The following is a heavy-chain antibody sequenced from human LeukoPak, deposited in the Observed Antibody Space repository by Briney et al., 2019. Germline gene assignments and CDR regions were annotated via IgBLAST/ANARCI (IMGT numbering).Heavy chain of an antibody. V-gene: IGHV3-30*02. CDR1: GFTFSNFG. J-gene: IGHJ4*02. CDR3: ARASDFGRRFDY. Sequence: GGSLRLSCAASGFTFSNFGMHWVRQAPGKGLEWVAFIRYGGSNIYYADSVEGRFTISRDNSKNTLYLQMNSLRPEDTAVYYCARASDFGRRFDYWGQGTLVTVSS. CDR2: IRYGGSNI. D-gene: IGHD3-3*01.